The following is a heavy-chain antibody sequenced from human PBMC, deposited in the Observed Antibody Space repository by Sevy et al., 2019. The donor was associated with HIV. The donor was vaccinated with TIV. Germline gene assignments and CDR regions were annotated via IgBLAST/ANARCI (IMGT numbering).Heavy chain of an antibody. CDR3: AKEVSGGSRGSFDY. V-gene: IGHV3-23*01. CDR1: GFTFNSYA. Sequence: GSLRLSCAASGFTFNSYAMNWVRQAPGKGLEWVTGVTGSGAKTFYADSVKGRFTISRDNSKNTVYLQMNSLRAEDTAVYYCAKEVSGGSRGSFDYWGQGTLVTVSS. D-gene: IGHD2-15*01. CDR2: VTGSGAKT. J-gene: IGHJ4*02.